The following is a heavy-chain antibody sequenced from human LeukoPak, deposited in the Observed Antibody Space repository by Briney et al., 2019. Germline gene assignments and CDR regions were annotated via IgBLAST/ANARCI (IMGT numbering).Heavy chain of an antibody. J-gene: IGHJ5*02. V-gene: IGHV4-34*01. CDR2: INHSGST. D-gene: IGHD6-13*01. Sequence: ASETLSLTCAVYGVSLTNHYWIWVLQPPGKGLEWIGEINHSGSTNYNPSLKSGLTISVDTTKSQFFLKLSSVTAADTAVYYCARGPGAVHPWGQGTLVTVSS. CDR1: GVSLTNHY. CDR3: ARGPGAVHP.